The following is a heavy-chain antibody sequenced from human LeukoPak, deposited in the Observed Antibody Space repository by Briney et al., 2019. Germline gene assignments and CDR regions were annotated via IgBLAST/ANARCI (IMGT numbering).Heavy chain of an antibody. CDR1: GGSISSYH. D-gene: IGHD1-26*01. CDR2: IYTSGGI. V-gene: IGHV4-4*07. J-gene: IGHJ2*01. CDR3: ARERAYGWEPLPRYFDL. Sequence: PSETLSLTCTVSGGSISSYHWSWIRQPPGKGLEWIGRIYTSGGINYNPSLKSRVTMSGDTSKKQFSLKLTSVTAADTAVYYCARERAYGWEPLPRYFDLWGRGTLVTVSS.